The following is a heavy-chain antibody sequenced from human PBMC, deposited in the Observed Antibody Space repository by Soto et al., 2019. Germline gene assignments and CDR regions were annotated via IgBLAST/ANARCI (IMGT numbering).Heavy chain of an antibody. CDR1: GFTFSSYA. J-gene: IGHJ6*02. Sequence: GGSLRLSCAASGFTFSSYAVSWVRQAPGKGLEWVSAISGSGGSTYYADSVKGRFTISRDNSKNTLYLQMNSLRAEDTAVYYCAKEPPVPSRDFYYGMDVWGQGTTVTVSS. CDR2: ISGSGGST. V-gene: IGHV3-23*01. CDR3: AKEPPVPSRDFYYGMDV.